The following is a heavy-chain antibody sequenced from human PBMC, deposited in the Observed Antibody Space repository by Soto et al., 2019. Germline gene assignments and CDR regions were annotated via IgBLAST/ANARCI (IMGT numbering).Heavy chain of an antibody. Sequence: SETLSLTCTVSGGSISSGDYYWSWIRQPQGEGLEWIGYIYYSGSTYYNPSLKSRDTISVDTSKDQFSLKLSSVTAADTAVYYCARDNIVVGLASTRTHYYRLAVWGQGTTVPVSS. J-gene: IGHJ6*02. CDR3: ARDNIVVGLASTRTHYYRLAV. V-gene: IGHV4-30-4*01. CDR1: GGSISSGDYY. CDR2: IYYSGST. D-gene: IGHD2-15*01.